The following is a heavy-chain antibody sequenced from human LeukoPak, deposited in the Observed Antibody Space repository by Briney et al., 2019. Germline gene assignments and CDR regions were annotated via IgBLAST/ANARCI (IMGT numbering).Heavy chain of an antibody. CDR3: ARGYYGDLGY. CDR2: IRGDGRFT. D-gene: IGHD4-17*01. V-gene: IGHV3-74*01. J-gene: IGHJ4*02. Sequence: PGGSLRLSCAASGFSFSKYWVHWVRQGPGKGLAYVSGIRGDGRFTSYADSVKGRFTISRDNAKNSLYLQMNSLRAEDTAVYYCARGYYGDLGYWGQGTLVTVSS. CDR1: GFSFSKYW.